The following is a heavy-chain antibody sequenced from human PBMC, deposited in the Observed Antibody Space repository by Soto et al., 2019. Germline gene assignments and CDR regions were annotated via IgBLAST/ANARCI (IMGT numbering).Heavy chain of an antibody. CDR3: ALGGFNYGRPFDF. CDR2: IYYSGT. V-gene: IGHV4-59*01. CDR1: GASSSNYH. D-gene: IGHD5-18*01. Sequence: SETLSLTCTVSGASSSNYHWNWIRQPPGKGLEWIGYIYYSGTYYNPSLTSRVSMSLDTSKTQFSLNLKSVNTSDTAVYFCALGGFNYGRPFDFWGPGTQVTVSS. J-gene: IGHJ4*01.